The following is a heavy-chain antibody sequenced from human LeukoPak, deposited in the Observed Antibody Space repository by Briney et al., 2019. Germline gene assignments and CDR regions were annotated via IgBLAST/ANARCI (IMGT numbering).Heavy chain of an antibody. V-gene: IGHV3-48*03. Sequence: PGGSLRLSCAASGFTFSSYEMNWVRQAAGKGLEWVSYISSSGSTIYYADSVKGRFTISRDNAKNSLYLQMNSLRAEDTAVYYCARDLNYGDYEDYFDYWGQGTLVTVPS. CDR2: ISSSGSTI. J-gene: IGHJ4*02. CDR1: GFTFSSYE. D-gene: IGHD4-17*01. CDR3: ARDLNYGDYEDYFDY.